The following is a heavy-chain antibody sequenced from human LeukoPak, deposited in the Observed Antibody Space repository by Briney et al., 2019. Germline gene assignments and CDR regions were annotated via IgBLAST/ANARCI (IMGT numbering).Heavy chain of an antibody. CDR1: EFTFSSYG. J-gene: IGHJ3*02. CDR2: ISGSGGST. V-gene: IGHV3-23*01. Sequence: PGGSLRLSCAASEFTFSSYGMHWVRQAPGKGLEWVSAISGSGGSTFYADCVKGRFIISRDNSKNTLYLQMNSLRAEDTAVYYCAKRGRYFDWLLHPDAFDIWGQGTMVTVSS. CDR3: AKRGRYFDWLLHPDAFDI. D-gene: IGHD3-9*01.